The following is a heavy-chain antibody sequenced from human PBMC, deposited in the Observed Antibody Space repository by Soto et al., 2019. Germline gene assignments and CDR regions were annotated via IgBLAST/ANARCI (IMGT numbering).Heavy chain of an antibody. V-gene: IGHV3-33*01. Sequence: GGSLRLSCAASGFTFSNYGMHWVRQAPGKGLEWVAVIWYDGNNKYYGDSVKGRFTISRDNSNNTLYVQMTSLRAEDTAVYYCARGLHSLFDYWGQGTLVTVSS. CDR2: IWYDGNNK. CDR1: GFTFSNYG. J-gene: IGHJ4*02. CDR3: ARGLHSLFDY. D-gene: IGHD2-21*01.